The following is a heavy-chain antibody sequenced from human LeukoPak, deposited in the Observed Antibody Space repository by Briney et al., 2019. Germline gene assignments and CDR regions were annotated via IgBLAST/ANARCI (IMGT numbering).Heavy chain of an antibody. D-gene: IGHD2-15*01. CDR3: ARGNGGYADAFDI. V-gene: IGHV4-30-4*01. Sequence: SQTLSLTCTVSGGSISSGDYYWSWIRQPPGKGLGWIGYIYYSGSTYYNPSLKSRVTISVDTSKNQFSLKLSSVTAADTAVYYCARGNGGYADAFDIWGQGTMVTVSS. CDR1: GGSISSGDYY. CDR2: IYYSGST. J-gene: IGHJ3*02.